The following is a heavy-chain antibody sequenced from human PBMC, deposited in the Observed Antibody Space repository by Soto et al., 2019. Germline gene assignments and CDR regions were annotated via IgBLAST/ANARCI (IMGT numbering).Heavy chain of an antibody. CDR2: IYYSGST. D-gene: IGHD4-17*01. V-gene: IGHV4-39*01. CDR1: GGSISSSSYY. J-gene: IGHJ6*02. CDR3: RMTTVTTDYYGMDV. Sequence: SETLSLTCTVSGGSISSSSYYWGWIRQPPGKGLEWVGSIYYSGSTYYNPSLKSRVTISVDTSKNQFSLKLSSVTAADTAVYYCRMTTVTTDYYGMDVWGQGTTVTVSS.